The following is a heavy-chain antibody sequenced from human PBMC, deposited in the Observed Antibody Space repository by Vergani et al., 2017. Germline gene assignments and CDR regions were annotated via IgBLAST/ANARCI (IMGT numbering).Heavy chain of an antibody. CDR3: ASLGYCSSTSCSPPYYYYYIDV. CDR2: INPNSGGT. CDR1: GYTFTGYY. V-gene: IGHV1-2*06. D-gene: IGHD2-2*01. J-gene: IGHJ6*03. Sequence: QVQLVQSGAEVKKPGASVKVSCKASGYTFTGYYMPWVRQAPGQGLEWMGRINPNSGGTNYAQKFQGRVTMTRDTSISTAYMELSRLRSDDTAVYYCASLGYCSSTSCSPPYYYYYIDVWGKGTTVTVSS.